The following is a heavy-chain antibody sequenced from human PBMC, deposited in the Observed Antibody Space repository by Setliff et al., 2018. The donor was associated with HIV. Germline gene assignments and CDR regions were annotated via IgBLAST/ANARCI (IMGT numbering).Heavy chain of an antibody. V-gene: IGHV4-39*01. CDR2: IYHTGIT. J-gene: IGHJ4*02. Sequence: PSETLSLTCTVSGGSITRTPYYWGWIRQPPGKGLEWIGSIYHTGITYDNPSLKSRVNISVDTSKNQISLRLSSVTAADTAVYYCARLSGGMVPNYWGQGTLVTVSS. CDR3: ARLSGGMVPNY. D-gene: IGHD3-10*01. CDR1: GGSITRTPYY.